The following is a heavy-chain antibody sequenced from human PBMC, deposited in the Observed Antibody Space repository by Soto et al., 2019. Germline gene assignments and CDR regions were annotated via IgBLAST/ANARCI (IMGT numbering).Heavy chain of an antibody. Sequence: QVQLQQWGAGLLKPSETLSLTCAVYGGSFSGYYWSWIRQPPGKGLEWIGEINHSGSTNYNPSLKSRVTISXXTXKXXFSLKLSSVTAADTAVYYCARGVAGRSGGAEYFQHWGQGTLVTVSS. CDR2: INHSGST. CDR1: GGSFSGYY. V-gene: IGHV4-34*01. CDR3: ARGVAGRSGGAEYFQH. J-gene: IGHJ1*01. D-gene: IGHD2-15*01.